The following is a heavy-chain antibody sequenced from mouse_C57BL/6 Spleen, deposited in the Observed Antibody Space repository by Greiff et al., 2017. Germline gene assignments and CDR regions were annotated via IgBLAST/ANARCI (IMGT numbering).Heavy chain of an antibody. CDR3: ARGTVVPHYYAMDY. Sequence: DVKLVESGGGLVKPGGSLKLSCAASGFTFSDYGMHWVRQAPEKGLEWVAYISSGSSTIYYADTVKGPFTISRDNAKNTLFLQMTSLRSEDTAMYYCARGTVVPHYYAMDYWGQGTSVTVSS. V-gene: IGHV5-17*01. D-gene: IGHD1-1*01. CDR2: ISSGSSTI. CDR1: GFTFSDYG. J-gene: IGHJ4*01.